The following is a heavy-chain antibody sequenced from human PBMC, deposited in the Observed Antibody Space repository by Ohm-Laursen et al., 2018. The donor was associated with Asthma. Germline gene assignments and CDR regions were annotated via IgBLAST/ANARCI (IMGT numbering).Heavy chain of an antibody. CDR3: AKGGGTVGATDF. CDR1: GFTFSSYA. CDR2: ISGSGGST. D-gene: IGHD1-26*01. J-gene: IGHJ4*02. Sequence: SLRLSCSASGFTFSSYAMSWVRQAPGKGLEWVSAISGSGGSTYYADSVKGRFTISRDNSYNTLFLQMNSLRVEDTAVYFCAKGGGTVGATDFWGQGTLVTVSS. V-gene: IGHV3-23*01.